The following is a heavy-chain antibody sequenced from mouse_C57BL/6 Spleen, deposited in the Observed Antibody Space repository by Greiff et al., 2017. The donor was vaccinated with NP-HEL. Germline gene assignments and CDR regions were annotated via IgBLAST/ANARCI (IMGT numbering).Heavy chain of an antibody. CDR3: TYRYYGSSFYYFDY. Sequence: EVQLQQSGAELVRPGASVKLSCTASGFNIKDDYMHWVKQRPEQGLEWIGWIDPENGDTEYASKFQGKATITADTSSTTAYLQLSSLTSEDTAVYYCTYRYYGSSFYYFDYWGQGTTLTVSS. V-gene: IGHV14-4*01. J-gene: IGHJ2*01. CDR1: GFNIKDDY. CDR2: IDPENGDT. D-gene: IGHD1-1*01.